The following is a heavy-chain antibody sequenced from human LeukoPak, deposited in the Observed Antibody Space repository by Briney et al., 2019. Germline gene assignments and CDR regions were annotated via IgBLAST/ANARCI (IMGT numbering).Heavy chain of an antibody. V-gene: IGHV3-23*01. CDR2: ISGSGGST. Sequence: GGSLRLSCAASGFTFSSYAMSRVRQAPGKGLEWVSAISGSGGSTYYADSVKGRFTISRDNSKNTLYLQMNSLRAEDTAVYYCAKDPEGRYSSGWFGPGYFDYWGQGTLVTVSS. CDR1: GFTFSSYA. CDR3: AKDPEGRYSSGWFGPGYFDY. J-gene: IGHJ4*02. D-gene: IGHD6-19*01.